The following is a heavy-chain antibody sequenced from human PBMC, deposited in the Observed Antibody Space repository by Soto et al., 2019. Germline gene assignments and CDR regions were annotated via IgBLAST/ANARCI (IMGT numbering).Heavy chain of an antibody. CDR2: ISPYSGYT. CDR3: TREAIVVIPAAQPSHFDS. D-gene: IGHD2-2*01. CDR1: GYNFIKYG. J-gene: IGHJ4*02. Sequence: QVQLVQSGAEVKKPGASVKVSCKGLGYNFIKYGINWVRQAPGQGLECMGWISPYSGYTHSAQKFQGRLTLTTATAATTAYMELRSLRSADTALYYCTREAIVVIPAAQPSHFDSWGQGTLVTVSS. V-gene: IGHV1-18*01.